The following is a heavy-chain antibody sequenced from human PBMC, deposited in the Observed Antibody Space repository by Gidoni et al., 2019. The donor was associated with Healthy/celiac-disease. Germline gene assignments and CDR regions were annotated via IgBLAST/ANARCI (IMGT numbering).Heavy chain of an antibody. J-gene: IGHJ3*02. D-gene: IGHD7-27*01. Sequence: EVKLLESGGGLVQPGGSLRLSCAASGFTFSSYAMSWVRQAPGKGLEWVSAISGSGGSTYYADSVKGRFTISRDNSKNTLYLQMNSLRAEDTAVYYCAKDARNAGLYWGLDAFDIWGQGTMVTVSS. CDR3: AKDARNAGLYWGLDAFDI. CDR2: ISGSGGST. CDR1: GFTFSSYA. V-gene: IGHV3-23*01.